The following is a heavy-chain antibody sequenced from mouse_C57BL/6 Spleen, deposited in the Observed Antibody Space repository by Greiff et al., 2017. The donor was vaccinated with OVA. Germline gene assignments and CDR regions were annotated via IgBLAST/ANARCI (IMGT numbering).Heavy chain of an antibody. D-gene: IGHD2-2*01. V-gene: IGHV1-5*01. CDR2: IYPGNSDT. CDR3: TRKGVYYGSHYAMDY. J-gene: IGHJ4*01. CDR1: GYTFTSYW. Sequence: EVQLQESGTVLARPGASVKMSCTTSGYTFTSYWMHWVKQRPGQGLEWIGAIYPGNSDTSYNQKFQGKAKLTAVTSASTAYMELSSLTNEDSAVYYCTRKGVYYGSHYAMDYWGQGTSVTVSS.